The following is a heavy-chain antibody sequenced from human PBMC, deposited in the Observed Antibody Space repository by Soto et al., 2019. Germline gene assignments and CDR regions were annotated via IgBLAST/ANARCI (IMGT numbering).Heavy chain of an antibody. J-gene: IGHJ4*02. V-gene: IGHV5-51*01. Sequence: GESLKISCKGSGYSFLSYWIGWVRQKPGKGLEWMGIIYPGDSDTRYSPSFEGQVTISADKSISTAYLQWSSLKASDTAMYYCARVIAASGTGFDFWGQGTLVTVSS. CDR3: ARVIAASGTGFDF. CDR1: GYSFLSYW. CDR2: IYPGDSDT. D-gene: IGHD6-13*01.